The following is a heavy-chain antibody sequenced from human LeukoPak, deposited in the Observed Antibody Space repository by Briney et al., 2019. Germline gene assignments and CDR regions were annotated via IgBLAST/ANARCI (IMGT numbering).Heavy chain of an antibody. Sequence: GGPLRLSCAASGFTFRSYWMTWVRQAPGKGLEWVANIKEDGSQKYYVDSVQGRFTISRDNAKNSLYLHMDSLRAEDRAVYYCARIISGIYYGDAFDVWGQGTIVTVSS. D-gene: IGHD1-26*01. CDR3: ARIISGIYYGDAFDV. J-gene: IGHJ3*01. V-gene: IGHV3-7*01. CDR2: IKEDGSQK. CDR1: GFTFRSYW.